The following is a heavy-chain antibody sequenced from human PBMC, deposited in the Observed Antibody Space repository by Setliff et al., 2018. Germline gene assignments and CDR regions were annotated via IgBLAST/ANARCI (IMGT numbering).Heavy chain of an antibody. CDR2: INGDGRST. CDR3: LGSLRKINSFDI. V-gene: IGHV3-74*01. J-gene: IGHJ3*02. D-gene: IGHD2-21*01. CDR1: GFTFSSHW. Sequence: GGSLRLSCAASGFTFSSHWMHWVRQAPGKGLVWVSRINGDGRSTNYADSVKGRFTISRDNAKNSLYLQMNSLKTEDTAVYYCLGSLRKINSFDIWGQGTMVTVSS.